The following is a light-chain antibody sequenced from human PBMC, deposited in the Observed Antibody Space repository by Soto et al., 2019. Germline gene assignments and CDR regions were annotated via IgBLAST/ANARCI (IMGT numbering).Light chain of an antibody. J-gene: IGLJ3*02. V-gene: IGLV1-40*01. Sequence: QSVLTQPPSVSGAPGQRVTISCTGSSSNIGAGYNVHWYQQLPGTAPKLLIVGNSNRPSGVPDRFSGSKSGTSASLAITGLQAEDEADYYCQSYDSSLSGWVFGGGTKLTVL. CDR2: GNS. CDR3: QSYDSSLSGWV. CDR1: SSNIGAGYN.